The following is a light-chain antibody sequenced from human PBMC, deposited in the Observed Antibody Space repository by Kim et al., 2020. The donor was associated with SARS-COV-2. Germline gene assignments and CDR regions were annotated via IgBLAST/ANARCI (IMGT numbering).Light chain of an antibody. CDR2: DGS. CDR1: QNIRAW. V-gene: IGKV1-5*01. Sequence: ASVVDRVPFTCRASQNIRAWLACYQQKPGNAPKLLIYDGSILESGVPSRFSGSGSGTDFTLTINSLQPDDFATYYCQQYESYSTFGQGTKVYIK. CDR3: QQYESYST. J-gene: IGKJ1*01.